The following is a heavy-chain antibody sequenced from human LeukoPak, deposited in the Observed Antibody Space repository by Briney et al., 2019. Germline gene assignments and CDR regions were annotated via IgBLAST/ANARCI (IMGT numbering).Heavy chain of an antibody. D-gene: IGHD2-15*01. CDR2: IIPIFGTA. V-gene: IGHV1-69*05. CDR1: GGTFSSYA. Sequence: ASVKVSCKASGGTFSSYAISWVRQAPGQGPEWMGGIIPIFGTANYTQKFQERVTITRDMSTSTAYMELSSLRSEDTAVYYCAAGWVCSGGSCYYYFDYWGQGTLVTVSS. J-gene: IGHJ4*02. CDR3: AAGWVCSGGSCYYYFDY.